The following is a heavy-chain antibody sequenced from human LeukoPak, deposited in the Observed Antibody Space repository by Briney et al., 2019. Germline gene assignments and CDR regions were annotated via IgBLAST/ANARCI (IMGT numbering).Heavy chain of an antibody. CDR3: ARHRTYYYGSGIYNWFDP. J-gene: IGHJ5*01. D-gene: IGHD3-10*01. CDR1: GYSISSGYY. Sequence: SETLSLTCTVSGYSISSGYYWGWIGQPPGKGLEWIGSIYHSGSTYYNPSLKSRGTISVDTSKNQFSLKLSSVTAADTAVYYCARHRTYYYGSGIYNWFDPWGKGTTVTISS. CDR2: IYHSGST. V-gene: IGHV4-38-2*02.